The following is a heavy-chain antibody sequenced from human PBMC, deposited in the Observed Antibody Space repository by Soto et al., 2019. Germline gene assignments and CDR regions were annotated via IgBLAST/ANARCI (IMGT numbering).Heavy chain of an antibody. Sequence: SETLSLTCAVYGGSFSGYSWSWIRQPPGRGLEWIGHIFYSGSTNYNPALKSRVTISVDTSKSQFSLKLSSVTAADTAVYYCAKDSGYNYGYFRWFDPWGQGTLVTVSS. CDR3: AKDSGYNYGYFRWFDP. D-gene: IGHD5-18*01. CDR1: GGSFSGYS. V-gene: IGHV4-59*01. CDR2: IFYSGST. J-gene: IGHJ5*02.